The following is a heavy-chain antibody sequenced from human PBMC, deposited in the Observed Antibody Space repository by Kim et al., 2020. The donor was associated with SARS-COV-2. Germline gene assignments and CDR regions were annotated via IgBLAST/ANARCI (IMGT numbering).Heavy chain of an antibody. D-gene: IGHD3-9*01. Sequence: ASVKVSCKASGYTFTSYYMHWVRQAPGQGLEWMGIINPSGGSTSNAQKFQGRVTMTRDTSTSTVYMELSSLRSEDTAVYYCAIGSPVYYDILTGYYRDYWGQGALVTVSS. CDR2: INPSGGST. V-gene: IGHV1-46*01. CDR1: GYTFTSYY. J-gene: IGHJ4*02. CDR3: AIGSPVYYDILTGYYRDY.